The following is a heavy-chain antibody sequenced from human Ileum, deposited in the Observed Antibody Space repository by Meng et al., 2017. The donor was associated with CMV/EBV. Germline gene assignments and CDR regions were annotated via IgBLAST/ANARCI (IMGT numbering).Heavy chain of an antibody. CDR2: IYYSGST. CDR1: DGSVSTTNYY. J-gene: IGHJ6*02. V-gene: IGHV4-61*01. D-gene: IGHD2-8*01. Sequence: SETLSLTCTVSDGSVSTTNYYWSWIRQPPGRGLEWIGYIYYSGSTNYNPSFNSRVTISLDTSKNQFSLKLTSATAADTAVYYCARDPLPYCTNGVCSTFYYYYGMDVWGQGTTVTVSS. CDR3: ARDPLPYCTNGVCSTFYYYYGMDV.